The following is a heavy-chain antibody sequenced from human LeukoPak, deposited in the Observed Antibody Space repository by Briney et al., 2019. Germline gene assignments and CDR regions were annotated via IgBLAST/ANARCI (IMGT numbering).Heavy chain of an antibody. CDR2: IYYIGST. CDR3: ARLHPDRDGYMRRSFDS. Sequence: SETLSLTCTVSGGSISNYYWGWIRQPPGKGLEWIGYIYYIGSTNSNPSLKSRVTISLDTSKNQFSLKLSSVTAADTAVYYCARLHPDRDGYMRRSFDSWGQGTLVTVSS. D-gene: IGHD5-24*01. CDR1: GGSISNYY. V-gene: IGHV4-59*08. J-gene: IGHJ4*02.